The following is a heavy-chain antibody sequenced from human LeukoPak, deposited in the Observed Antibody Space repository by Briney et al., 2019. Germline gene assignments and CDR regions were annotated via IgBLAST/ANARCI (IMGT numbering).Heavy chain of an antibody. V-gene: IGHV3-30*02. CDR1: RFTFNNYG. CDR2: IRYDGSNK. J-gene: IGHJ4*02. CDR3: AKDRFSGESPFDY. D-gene: IGHD3-10*01. Sequence: PGGSLRLSCAASRFTFNNYGIHWVRQAPGKGLDWVAFIRYDGSNKYYADSVKGRFTISRDNSKNTLYLQMNGLRAEDTAVYYCAKDRFSGESPFDYWGQGTLVTVSS.